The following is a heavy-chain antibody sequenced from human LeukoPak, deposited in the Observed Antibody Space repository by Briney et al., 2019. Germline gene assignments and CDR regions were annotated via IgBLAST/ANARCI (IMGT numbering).Heavy chain of an antibody. CDR3: AKVAVAHWYFDL. CDR1: GFAFSTYA. Sequence: GGSLRLSCAASGFAFSTYAMSWVRQAPGKGLEWVAVISYDGSNKYYADSVKGRFTISRDNSKNTLYLQMNSLRAEDTAVYYCAKVAVAHWYFDLWGRGTLVTVSS. J-gene: IGHJ2*01. V-gene: IGHV3-30*18. CDR2: ISYDGSNK. D-gene: IGHD4-23*01.